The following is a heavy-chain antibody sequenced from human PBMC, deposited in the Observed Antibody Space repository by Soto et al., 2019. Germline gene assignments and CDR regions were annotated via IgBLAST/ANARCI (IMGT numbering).Heavy chain of an antibody. CDR3: ARLRGSYSWYFDY. D-gene: IGHD1-26*01. CDR1: GFTFSSNA. CDR2: ISYDGKSK. J-gene: IGHJ4*02. V-gene: IGHV3-30*04. Sequence: QVQLVESGGGVVQPGRSLRLSCAASGFTFSSNAMHWVRQAPGKGLEWVAGISYDGKSKYYADSVKGRFTISRDNSKNTLDLQMNSLRVEDTAVYYCARLRGSYSWYFDYWGQGTLVTVSS.